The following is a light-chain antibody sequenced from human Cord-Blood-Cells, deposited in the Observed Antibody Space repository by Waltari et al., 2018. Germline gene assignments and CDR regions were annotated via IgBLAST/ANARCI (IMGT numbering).Light chain of an antibody. J-gene: IGLJ1*01. V-gene: IGLV2-14*01. CDR3: SSYTSSSTYV. CDR1: SRDVGGYNY. Sequence: QSALPQPASVSGSPGQSITISCTGTSRDVGGYNYVSWYQQHPGKASKLMIYYVSNRPSVVSNRFSGSKSGNAASLTISGLQAEDEADYYCSSYTSSSTYVFGTGTKVTVL. CDR2: YVS.